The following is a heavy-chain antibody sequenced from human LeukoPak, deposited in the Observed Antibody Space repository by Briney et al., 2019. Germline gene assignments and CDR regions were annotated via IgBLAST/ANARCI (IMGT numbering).Heavy chain of an antibody. V-gene: IGHV1-8*01. D-gene: IGHD3-22*01. CDR3: ARGESGYYYDSSGYYEGH. Sequence: GASVKVPCKASGYTFTSYDINWVRQATGQGLEWMGWMNPNSGNTGYAQKFQGRVTMTRNTSISTAYMELSSLRSEDTAVNYCARGESGYYYDSSGYYEGHWGQGTLVTVSS. CDR1: GYTFTSYD. J-gene: IGHJ4*02. CDR2: MNPNSGNT.